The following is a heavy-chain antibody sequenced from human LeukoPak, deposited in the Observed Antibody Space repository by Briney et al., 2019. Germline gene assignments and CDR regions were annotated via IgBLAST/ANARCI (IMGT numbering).Heavy chain of an antibody. CDR2: IYSGGNT. V-gene: IGHV3-53*04. J-gene: IGHJ5*02. CDR3: ARDLTMSS. CDR1: GFTVSSNY. Sequence: TGGSLRLSCAASGFTVSSNYMSWVRQAPGKGLEWVSVIYSGGNTYYADSLKGRFTISRHNSKNTLFLQMNSLRAEDTAVYYCARDLTMSSWGQGTLVTVSS.